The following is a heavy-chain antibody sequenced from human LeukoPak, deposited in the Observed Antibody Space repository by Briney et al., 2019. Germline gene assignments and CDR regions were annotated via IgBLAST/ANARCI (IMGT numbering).Heavy chain of an antibody. J-gene: IGHJ4*02. D-gene: IGHD3-9*01. Sequence: ASVKLSCKASGYTFTNYAIFWVRQAPGQRPEWMGWINAGNGNTKYSQKFQDRVSLTRDTSASAAYMELSRLTPEDTAVYYCTTSVSEGDEDGILTGFNYWGQGTLVTVSS. V-gene: IGHV1-3*01. CDR3: TTSVSEGDEDGILTGFNY. CDR2: INAGNGNT. CDR1: GYTFTNYA.